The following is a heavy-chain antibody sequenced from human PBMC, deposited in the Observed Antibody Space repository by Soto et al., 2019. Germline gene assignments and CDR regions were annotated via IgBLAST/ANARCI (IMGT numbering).Heavy chain of an antibody. Sequence: KPSETLSLTCTVSGGSISSGDYYWSWIRQPPGKGLEWIGYIYYSGSTYYNPSLKSRVTISVDTSKNQLSLKLSSVTAADTAVYYCATGLWGYYGSGSYYNENWFDPWGQGTLVTVSS. CDR2: IYYSGST. J-gene: IGHJ5*02. D-gene: IGHD3-10*01. CDR1: GGSISSGDYY. CDR3: ATGLWGYYGSGSYYNENWFDP. V-gene: IGHV4-30-4*01.